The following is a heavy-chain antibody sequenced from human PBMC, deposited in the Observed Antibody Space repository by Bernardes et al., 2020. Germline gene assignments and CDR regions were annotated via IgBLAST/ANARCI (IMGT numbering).Heavy chain of an antibody. Sequence: ASVKVSCKASGYTFSTYAMNWVRQAPGQGLEWMGWINTNTGNPTYAQAFTGRFVFSLDTSVSTAYLQMNSLRAEDTAVYYCAKSSGYSYQLLYRGWFDPWGQGTLVTVSS. CDR1: GYTFSTYA. J-gene: IGHJ5*02. V-gene: IGHV7-4-1*02. CDR2: INTNTGNP. CDR3: AKSSGYSYQLLYRGWFDP. D-gene: IGHD2-2*02.